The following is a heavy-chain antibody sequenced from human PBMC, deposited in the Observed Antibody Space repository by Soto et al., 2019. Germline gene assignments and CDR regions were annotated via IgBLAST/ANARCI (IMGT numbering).Heavy chain of an antibody. V-gene: IGHV4-4*02. J-gene: IGHJ6*02. CDR2: IYHSGST. CDR3: ARERSIAAAGNYYYYGMDV. CDR1: GGSISSSNW. D-gene: IGHD6-13*01. Sequence: QVQLQESGPGLVKPSGTLSLTCAVSGGSISSSNWWSWVRQPPGKGLEWIGEIYHSGSTNYNPSLKSRVTISVDKSKNQFSLKLSSVTAADTAVYYCARERSIAAAGNYYYYGMDVWGQGTTVTVSS.